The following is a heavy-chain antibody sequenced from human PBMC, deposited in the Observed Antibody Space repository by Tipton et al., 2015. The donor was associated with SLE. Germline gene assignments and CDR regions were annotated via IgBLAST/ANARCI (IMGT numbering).Heavy chain of an antibody. CDR2: IYYSGST. CDR1: GGSISSSSYY. CDR3: ARTPFPANWFDP. Sequence: LRLSCTVSGGSISSSSYYWGWIRQPPGKGLEWIGSIYYSGSTYYNPSLKSRVTISVDTSKNQFSLKLSSVTAADTAVYYCARTPFPANWFDPWGQGTLVTVSS. V-gene: IGHV4-39*07. D-gene: IGHD2/OR15-2a*01. J-gene: IGHJ5*02.